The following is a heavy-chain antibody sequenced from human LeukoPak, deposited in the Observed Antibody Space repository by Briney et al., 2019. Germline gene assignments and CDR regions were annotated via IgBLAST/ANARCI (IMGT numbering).Heavy chain of an antibody. CDR1: GYTFTSYG. Sequence: ASVKVSCKASGYTFTSYGISWVRQAPGQGLEWMGWMNPNSGNTGYAQKFQGRVTITRNTSISTAYMELSSLRSEDTAVYYCARGPHTFSSSSSWYDRWFDPWGQGTLVTVSS. V-gene: IGHV1-8*03. J-gene: IGHJ5*02. D-gene: IGHD6-13*01. CDR3: ARGPHTFSSSSSWYDRWFDP. CDR2: MNPNSGNT.